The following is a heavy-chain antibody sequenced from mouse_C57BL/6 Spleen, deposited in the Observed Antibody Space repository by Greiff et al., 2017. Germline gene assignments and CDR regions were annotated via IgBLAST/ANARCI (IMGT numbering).Heavy chain of an antibody. CDR1: GYSITSGYY. CDR2: ISYDGSN. V-gene: IGHV3-6*01. Sequence: EVQVVESGPGLVKPSQSLSLTCSVTGYSITSGYYWNWIRQFPGNKLEWMGYISYDGSNNYNPSLKNRISINRDTSKNQFFLKLNSVTTEDTATYYCARSDGYVDYWGQGTTLTVSS. D-gene: IGHD2-3*01. CDR3: ARSDGYVDY. J-gene: IGHJ2*01.